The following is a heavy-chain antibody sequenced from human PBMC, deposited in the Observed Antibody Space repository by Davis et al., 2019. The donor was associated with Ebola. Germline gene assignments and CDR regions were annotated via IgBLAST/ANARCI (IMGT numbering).Heavy chain of an antibody. CDR1: GYTFTSYD. D-gene: IGHD3-3*01. CDR3: ARLYYDFWSGYPGYMDV. J-gene: IGHJ6*03. CDR2: MNPNSGNT. V-gene: IGHV1-8*03. Sequence: ASVKVSCKASGYTFTSYDINWVRQATGQGLEWMGWMNPNSGNTGYAQKFQGRVTITRNTSISTAYMELSSLRSEDTAVYYCARLYYDFWSGYPGYMDVWGKGTTVTVSS.